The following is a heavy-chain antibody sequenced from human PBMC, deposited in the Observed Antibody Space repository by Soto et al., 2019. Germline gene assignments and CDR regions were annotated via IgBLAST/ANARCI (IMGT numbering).Heavy chain of an antibody. CDR3: ARLEGLATISYYFDF. Sequence: PSETLSLTCTVSGGSISSYYWSWIRQPPGKGLEWIGYIYYSGSTNYNPSLKTRVTISVDTSRSQFSLKLNSVIAADSAVYFCARLEGLATISYYFDFWGPGALVTVSS. CDR1: GGSISSYY. D-gene: IGHD3-9*01. V-gene: IGHV4-59*08. J-gene: IGHJ4*02. CDR2: IYYSGST.